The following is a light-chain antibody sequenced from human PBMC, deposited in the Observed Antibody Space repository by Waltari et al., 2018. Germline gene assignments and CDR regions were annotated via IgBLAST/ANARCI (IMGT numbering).Light chain of an antibody. CDR2: TAS. Sequence: DLQMTQSPSSLSASLGDRVTITCRASQSISRYLNWFQQQPGKAPNLLIYTASSLETGVPSRFSGSGSGTDFTLTINSLQPEDFATYYCQQSYITPLTFGGGTKVEI. CDR1: QSISRY. J-gene: IGKJ4*01. V-gene: IGKV1-39*01. CDR3: QQSYITPLT.